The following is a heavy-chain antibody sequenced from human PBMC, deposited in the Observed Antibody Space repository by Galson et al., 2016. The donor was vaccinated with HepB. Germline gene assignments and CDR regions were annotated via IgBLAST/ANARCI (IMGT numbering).Heavy chain of an antibody. CDR1: GFPFSSYG. CDR2: IWYDGSNN. J-gene: IGHJ6*02. CDR3: ATEDPDIVLVVAVNGMGV. Sequence: SLRLSCAASGFPFSSYGMHWVRQAPGKGLEWVGFIWYDGSNNFYEDSVKGRFTISRDNSKNTLYLQMNSLRAEDTAIYYCATEDPDIVLVVAVNGMGVWGLGPTVTVSS. V-gene: IGHV3-33*01. D-gene: IGHD2-15*01.